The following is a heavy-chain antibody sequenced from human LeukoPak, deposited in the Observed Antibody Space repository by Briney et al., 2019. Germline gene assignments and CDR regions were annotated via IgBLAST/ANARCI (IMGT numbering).Heavy chain of an antibody. D-gene: IGHD2-2*01. CDR3: AKDLPAPYFDY. CDR1: GFTFSSYG. Sequence: GGSLRLSCAASGFTFSSYGMHWVRQAPGKGLEWVAFIRYDGSPKFYADSVKGRFTISRDNSKTTLYLQMNNLRAEDTAVYYCAKDLPAPYFDYWGQGTLVTGSS. CDR2: IRYDGSPK. J-gene: IGHJ4*02. V-gene: IGHV3-30*02.